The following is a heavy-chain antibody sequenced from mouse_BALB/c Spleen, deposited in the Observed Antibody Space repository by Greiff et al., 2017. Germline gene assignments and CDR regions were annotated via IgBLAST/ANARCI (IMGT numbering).Heavy chain of an antibody. D-gene: IGHD2-4*01. CDR3: ARDGNDYDGGVYYFDY. V-gene: IGHV1S81*02. CDR2: INPSNGRT. CDR1: GYTFTSYW. Sequence: QVQLQQPGAELVKPGASVKLSCKASGYTFTSYWMHWVKQRPGQGLEWIGEINPSNGRTNYNEKFKSKATLTVDKSSSTAYMQLSSLTSEDSAVYYCARDGNDYDGGVYYFDYWGQGTTLTVSS. J-gene: IGHJ2*01.